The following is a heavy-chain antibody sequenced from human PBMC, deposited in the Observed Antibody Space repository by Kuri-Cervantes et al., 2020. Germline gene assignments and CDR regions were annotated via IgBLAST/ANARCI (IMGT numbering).Heavy chain of an antibody. CDR1: GGSFSGYY. CDR2: ISHSGST. D-gene: IGHD1-1*01. J-gene: IGHJ4*02. Sequence: GSLRLSCAVYGGSFSGYYWSWIRQPPGKGLEWIGEISHSGSTNYNPSLKSRVTISVDTSKNQFSLKLSSVTAADTAVYYCARQRGSPSFDYWGQGTLVTVSS. V-gene: IGHV4-34*01. CDR3: ARQRGSPSFDY.